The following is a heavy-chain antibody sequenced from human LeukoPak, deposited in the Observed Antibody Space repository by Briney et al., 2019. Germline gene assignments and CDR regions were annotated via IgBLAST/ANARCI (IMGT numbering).Heavy chain of an antibody. D-gene: IGHD3-3*01. CDR1: GGSFSGYY. J-gene: IGHJ6*03. CDR2: INHSGST. Sequence: PSETLSLTCAVYGGSFSGYYWSWIRQPPGKGLEWIWEINHSGSTNYNPSLKSRVTISVDTSKNQFSLKLSSVTAADTAVYYCARGGGSTPGFPNYDFWSGSRYYYYYMDVWGKGTTVTVSS. V-gene: IGHV4-34*01. CDR3: ARGGGSTPGFPNYDFWSGSRYYYYYMDV.